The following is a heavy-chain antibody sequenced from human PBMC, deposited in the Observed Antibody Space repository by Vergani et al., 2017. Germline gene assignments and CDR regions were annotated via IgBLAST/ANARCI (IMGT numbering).Heavy chain of an antibody. CDR2: IYYSGST. Sequence: QLQLQESGPGLVKPSETLSLTCTVSGGSISSSSYYWGWIRQPPGKGLEWIGSIYYSGSTYYNPSPKSRVTISVDTSKNQFSLKLSSVTAADTAVYYCARDRLYYYDTWGQGTLVTVSS. CDR3: ARDRLYYYDT. CDR1: GGSISSSSYY. V-gene: IGHV4-39*07. J-gene: IGHJ4*02. D-gene: IGHD3-22*01.